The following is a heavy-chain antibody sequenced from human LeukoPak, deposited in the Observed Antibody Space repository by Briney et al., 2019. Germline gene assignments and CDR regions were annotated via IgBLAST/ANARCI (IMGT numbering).Heavy chain of an antibody. D-gene: IGHD3-22*01. Sequence: GGSLRLSCAVSGFTVSTYAMSWVRQAPGKGLEWVSYISSSGSTIYYADSVKGRFTISRDNAKNSLYLQMNSLRAEDTAVYYCARAFSPYDSSPFDYWGQGTLVTVSP. CDR3: ARAFSPYDSSPFDY. V-gene: IGHV3-48*03. J-gene: IGHJ4*02. CDR2: ISSSGSTI. CDR1: GFTVSTYA.